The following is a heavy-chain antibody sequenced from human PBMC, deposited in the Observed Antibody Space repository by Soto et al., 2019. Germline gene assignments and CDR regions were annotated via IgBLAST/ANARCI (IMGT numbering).Heavy chain of an antibody. J-gene: IGHJ6*02. CDR2: IIPIFGTA. CDR3: ARVVGQNVGIAVRYNYYAMDV. D-gene: IGHD6-19*01. Sequence: QVQLMQSGAEVKKPGSSVKVSCKASGGTFSSYAISWVRQAPGQGLEWMGGIIPIFGTANYAQKFQDRVTITADASTITAYMELSSLRSEDTAVYYCARVVGQNVGIAVRYNYYAMDVWGQGTTVTVSS. V-gene: IGHV1-69*01. CDR1: GGTFSSYA.